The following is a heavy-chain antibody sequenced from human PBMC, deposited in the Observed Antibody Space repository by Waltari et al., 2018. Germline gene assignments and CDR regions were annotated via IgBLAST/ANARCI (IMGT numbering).Heavy chain of an antibody. V-gene: IGHV1-69*04. CDR3: AREPGRGNSFDY. Sequence: QVQLVQSGAEVKKPGSSVKVSCQASGGTFSSYAISWVRQAPGQGREWMGGIIPILGMANSAQKFQGRVTITADESTSTAYMELSSLRSEDTAVYYCAREPGRGNSFDYWGQGTLVTVSS. J-gene: IGHJ4*02. D-gene: IGHD3-16*01. CDR1: GGTFSSYA. CDR2: IIPILGMA.